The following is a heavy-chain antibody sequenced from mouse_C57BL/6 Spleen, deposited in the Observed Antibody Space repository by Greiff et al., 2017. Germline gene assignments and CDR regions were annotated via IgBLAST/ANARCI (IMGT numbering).Heavy chain of an antibody. CDR3: ARGATVVATGYFDV. Sequence: VQLVESGAELVKPGASVKISCKASGYAFSSYWMNWVKQRPGKGLEWIGQIYPGDGDTNYNGKFKGKATLTADKSSSTAYMQLSSLTSEDSAVYFCARGATVVATGYFDVWGTGTTVTVSS. D-gene: IGHD1-1*01. CDR1: GYAFSSYW. CDR2: IYPGDGDT. V-gene: IGHV1-80*01. J-gene: IGHJ1*03.